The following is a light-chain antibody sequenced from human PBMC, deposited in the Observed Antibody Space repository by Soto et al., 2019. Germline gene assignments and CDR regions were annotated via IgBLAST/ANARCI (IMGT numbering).Light chain of an antibody. J-gene: IGLJ1*01. Sequence: QSALTQPPSVSGSPGQSVAISCTGTNSDVGSYNRVSWYQQPPGTAPNLIIYDVSNRPSGVPDRFSGSKSGNTASLTISGLQAEDEADYYCSSYTTTNTYVFGIGTKLTVL. CDR3: SSYTTTNTYV. CDR2: DVS. CDR1: NSDVGSYNR. V-gene: IGLV2-18*02.